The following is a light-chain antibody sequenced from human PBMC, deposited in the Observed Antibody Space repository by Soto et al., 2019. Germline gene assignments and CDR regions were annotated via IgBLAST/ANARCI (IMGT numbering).Light chain of an antibody. V-gene: IGKV3-15*01. CDR1: QSVDTN. CDR2: GAS. J-gene: IGKJ1*01. Sequence: EIGMTQSPATLSVSPGERATLSCRASQSVDTNVAWYQQKPGRAPRLLIYGASTRAASIPVRFSGSGSGTEFTLTIRSLQSADFAVYYCQQHYKRLPWTFGQGTKVEVK. CDR3: QQHYKRLPWT.